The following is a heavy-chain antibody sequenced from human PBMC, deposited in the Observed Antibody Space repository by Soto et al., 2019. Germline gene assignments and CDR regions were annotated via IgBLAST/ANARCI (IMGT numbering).Heavy chain of an antibody. J-gene: IGHJ4*02. CDR2: IIPILGIA. Sequence: QVQLVQSGAEVKKPGSSVKVSCKASGGTFSSYTISWVRQAPGQGLEWMGRIIPILGIANYAQKFQGRVMITADKATSTAYMELISLRSEDTAVYYCATDIVVVPAAISGGRERGYWGQGTLVTVSS. D-gene: IGHD2-2*01. CDR3: ATDIVVVPAAISGGRERGY. CDR1: GGTFSSYT. V-gene: IGHV1-69*02.